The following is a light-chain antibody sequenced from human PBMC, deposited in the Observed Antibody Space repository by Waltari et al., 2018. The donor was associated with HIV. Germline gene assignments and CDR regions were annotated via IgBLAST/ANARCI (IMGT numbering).Light chain of an antibody. V-gene: IGLV1-51*01. CDR2: DNN. J-gene: IGLJ1*01. CDR3: GTWDSSLSAGV. CDR1: SSNIGKNY. Sequence: QSVLTQPPSVSAAPGQKVTISCSGGSSNIGKNYVSWYQQVPGTAPKLLIYDNNKRVSGITDRFSGSKSGTSATLGITGLQTGDEAEYFCGTWDSSLSAGVFGTGTGVTVL.